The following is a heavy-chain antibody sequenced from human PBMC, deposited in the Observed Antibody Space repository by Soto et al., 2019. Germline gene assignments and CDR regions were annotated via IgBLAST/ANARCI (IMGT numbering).Heavy chain of an antibody. CDR3: AREGRHFDY. V-gene: IGHV1-69*06. Sequence: QVQLVQSGAEVQRPGSSVKVSCKASGGTFSSYAISWVRQAPGQGLEWMGWINPIFGTPHYAQKYQGRVTITADTFTNTAYMELTRLTSDDTAVYFCAREGRHFDYWGQGTLVTVSS. CDR2: INPIFGTP. J-gene: IGHJ4*02. CDR1: GGTFSSYA.